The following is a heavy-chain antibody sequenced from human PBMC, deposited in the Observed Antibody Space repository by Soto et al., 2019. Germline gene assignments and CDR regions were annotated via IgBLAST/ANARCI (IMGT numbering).Heavy chain of an antibody. D-gene: IGHD5-18*01. CDR1: AGSFSGHY. CDR3: AGGRQLWTYYYYYGMDV. V-gene: IGHV4-34*01. CDR2: INHSGST. J-gene: IGHJ6*02. Sequence: PSLTISLPWVPCAGSFSGHYWRWIRRPAGKGLEWFWGINHSGSTNYNPSHKCRVTMSVDSSKTQFSLKLSSVTAADTAVYYCAGGRQLWTYYYYYGMDVCGQGTTVTV.